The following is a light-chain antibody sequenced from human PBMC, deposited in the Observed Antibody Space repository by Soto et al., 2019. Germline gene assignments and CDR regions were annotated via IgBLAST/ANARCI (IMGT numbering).Light chain of an antibody. CDR2: GNS. CDR3: QSYDGSLSGWV. Sequence: QAVVTQPPSVSGAPGQRVTISCTGSSSNIGAIYDVQWYQQLPGTAPKLLIYGNSNRPSGVPDRFSGSKSGTSASLAITGLQAEDEADYYCQSYDGSLSGWVFGGGTKLTVL. V-gene: IGLV1-40*01. J-gene: IGLJ3*02. CDR1: SSNIGAIYD.